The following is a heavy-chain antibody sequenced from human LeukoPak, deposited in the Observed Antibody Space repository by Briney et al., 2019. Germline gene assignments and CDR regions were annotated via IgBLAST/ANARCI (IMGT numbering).Heavy chain of an antibody. J-gene: IGHJ4*02. V-gene: IGHV3-66*02. CDR1: GFTVSSNY. CDR2: IYSGGST. D-gene: IGHD6-13*01. Sequence: GGSLRLSCAASGFTVSSNYMSWVRQAPGKGLEWVSVIYSGGSTYYADSVKGRFTISRDNSKNTLYLQMNSLRAEDTAVYYCARGPSFGSSSWYWKYWGQGTLLTVSS. CDR3: ARGPSFGSSSWYWKY.